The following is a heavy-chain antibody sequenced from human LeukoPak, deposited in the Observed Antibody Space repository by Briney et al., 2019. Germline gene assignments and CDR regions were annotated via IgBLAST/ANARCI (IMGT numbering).Heavy chain of an antibody. J-gene: IGHJ4*02. CDR2: IYYSGSS. Sequence: PSETLSLTCTVSGGSISGYYWSWIRQPPGKGLEWIGYIYYSGSSNYNPSLKNRVTISVDTSKNQFPLKLSSVTAADTAVYYCARGGLVAAGCFDYWGQGTLVTVSS. V-gene: IGHV4-59*01. CDR1: GGSISGYY. CDR3: ARGGLVAAGCFDY. D-gene: IGHD6-13*01.